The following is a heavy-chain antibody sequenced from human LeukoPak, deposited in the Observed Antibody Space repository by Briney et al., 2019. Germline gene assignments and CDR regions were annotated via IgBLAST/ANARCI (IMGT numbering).Heavy chain of an antibody. D-gene: IGHD6-19*01. J-gene: IGHJ4*02. CDR3: ARDQEWLGPFDY. V-gene: IGHV1-18*01. Sequence: GASVKVSCKASGYTFTTYDISWVRQAPGQGLEWMGWISVYNGNTNYAQKFQGRVTMTTDTSTSTAYMELRSLRFDDTAVYYCARDQEWLGPFDYWGQGTLVTVSS. CDR2: ISVYNGNT. CDR1: GYTFTTYD.